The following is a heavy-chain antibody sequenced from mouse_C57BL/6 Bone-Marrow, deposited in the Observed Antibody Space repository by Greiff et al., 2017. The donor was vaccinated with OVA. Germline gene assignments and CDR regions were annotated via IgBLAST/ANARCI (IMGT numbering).Heavy chain of an antibody. CDR1: GYTFTSYW. CDR3: APSYYSNYYYAMDY. Sequence: LVESGAELAKPGASVKLSCKASGYTFTSYWMHWVKQRPGQGLEWIGYINPSSGYTKYNQKFKDKATLTADKSSSTAYMQLSSLTYEDSAVYYCAPSYYSNYYYAMDYWGQGTSVTVSS. D-gene: IGHD2-5*01. V-gene: IGHV1-7*01. CDR2: INPSSGYT. J-gene: IGHJ4*01.